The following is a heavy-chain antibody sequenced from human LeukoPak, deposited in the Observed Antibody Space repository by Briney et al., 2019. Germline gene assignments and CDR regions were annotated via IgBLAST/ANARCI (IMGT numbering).Heavy chain of an antibody. CDR3: ATARYDFWSGYYQYYFDY. J-gene: IGHJ4*02. V-gene: IGHV1-69*06. D-gene: IGHD3-3*01. CDR2: IMPLFGTA. Sequence: SVKDSCKTSGGTFNNSAISWVQQAPGQGLEWLGGIMPLFGTAGYAQKFQGRVTMTEDTSTDTAYMELSSLRSEDTAVYYCATARYDFWSGYYQYYFDYWGQGTLVTVSS. CDR1: GGTFNNSA.